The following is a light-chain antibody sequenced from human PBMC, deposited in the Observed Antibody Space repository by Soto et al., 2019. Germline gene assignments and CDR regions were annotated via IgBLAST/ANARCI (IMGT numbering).Light chain of an antibody. CDR3: QTWGTDIVV. V-gene: IGLV4-69*02. Sequence: QSVLTQSPSASASLGASVKLTCTLSSGHNNYAIAWHQQQPEKGPRYLMKLNTDGSHIKGDGIPDRFSGSRSGAERYLTISSLQSEDEADYYCQTWGTDIVVFGGGTKLTVL. CDR2: LNTDGSH. J-gene: IGLJ2*01. CDR1: SGHNNYA.